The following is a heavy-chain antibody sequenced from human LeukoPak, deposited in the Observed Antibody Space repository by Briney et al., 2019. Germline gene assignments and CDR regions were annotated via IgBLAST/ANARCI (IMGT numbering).Heavy chain of an antibody. J-gene: IGHJ5*02. CDR1: GFTFSSYA. D-gene: IGHD3-22*01. Sequence: PGGSLRLSCAASGFTFSSYAMHWVRQAPGKGLEWVAVISYDGSNKYYADSVKGRFTISRDNSKNTLYLQMNSLRAEDTAVYYCARWDSSGYFNWFDPWGQGTLVTVSS. CDR3: ARWDSSGYFNWFDP. CDR2: ISYDGSNK. V-gene: IGHV3-30*04.